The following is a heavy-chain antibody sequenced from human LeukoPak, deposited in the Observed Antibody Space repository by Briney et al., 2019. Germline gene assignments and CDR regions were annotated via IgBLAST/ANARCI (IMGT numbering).Heavy chain of an antibody. D-gene: IGHD5-18*01. CDR2: ISAYNGNT. CDR3: ARGTTMVTNYFDY. J-gene: IGHJ4*02. Sequence: ASVKVSCKAPGYTFTSYGISWVRQAPGQGLEWMGWISAYNGNTNYAQKFQGRVTITADESTSTAYMELSSLRSEDTAVYYCARGTTMVTNYFDYWGQGTLVTVSS. CDR1: GYTFTSYG. V-gene: IGHV1-18*01.